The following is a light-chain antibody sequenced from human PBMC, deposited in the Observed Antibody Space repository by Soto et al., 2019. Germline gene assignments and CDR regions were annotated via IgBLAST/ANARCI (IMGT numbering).Light chain of an antibody. J-gene: IGKJ5*01. CDR3: QQYNNWHLIT. V-gene: IGKV3-15*01. CDR2: GAS. CDR1: QSVSSN. Sequence: EIVMTQSPSTLSVSAGERATLSCGASQSVSSNLAWYQQKPGQAPRLLIYGASTRATGIPARFSGSGSGTEFTLTISSLQYEDFAVYYCQQYNNWHLITFSQGTRLEIK.